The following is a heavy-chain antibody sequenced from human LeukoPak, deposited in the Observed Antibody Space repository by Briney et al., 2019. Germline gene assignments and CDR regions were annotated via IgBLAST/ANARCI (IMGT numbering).Heavy chain of an antibody. Sequence: GGSLRLSCAATTFTFSNYWMSWVRQAPGKGLEWVANIKQDGSEKYYVDSVKGRFTISRDNAKTSLYLQMNSLRAEDTAVYYCARDVLAAGATGTFDIWGQGTMVTVSS. J-gene: IGHJ3*02. CDR2: IKQDGSEK. V-gene: IGHV3-7*03. CDR1: TFTFSNYW. D-gene: IGHD1-14*01. CDR3: ARDVLAAGATGTFDI.